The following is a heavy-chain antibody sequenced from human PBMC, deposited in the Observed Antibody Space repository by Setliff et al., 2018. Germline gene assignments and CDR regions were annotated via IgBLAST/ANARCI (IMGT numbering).Heavy chain of an antibody. J-gene: IGHJ4*02. CDR1: GGSMSNYY. Sequence: SETLSLTCTVSGGSMSNYYWSWIRQPPGRGMEWIGYTFYSGSTSYIPSLKSRVSISIDTSKTQISLKLSSVTPADTAVYYCARGPPDFVVVPAAAKFDYWGQGTPVTVS. CDR3: ARGPPDFVVVPAAAKFDY. V-gene: IGHV4-59*01. CDR2: TFYSGST. D-gene: IGHD2-2*01.